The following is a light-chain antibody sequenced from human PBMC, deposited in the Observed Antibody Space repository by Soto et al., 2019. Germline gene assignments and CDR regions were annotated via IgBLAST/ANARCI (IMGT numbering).Light chain of an antibody. CDR1: QSVSNNY. J-gene: IGKJ4*01. Sequence: EIVLTQSPGTLSLSPGEGATLSSRASQSVSNNYLAWYQQKPGQAPRLLIYDASSRASGIPDRFSGSASGTDFTLTVRRLEPEDFAVYYCQQYGSSPLTFGRGTKVEIK. CDR2: DAS. CDR3: QQYGSSPLT. V-gene: IGKV3-20*01.